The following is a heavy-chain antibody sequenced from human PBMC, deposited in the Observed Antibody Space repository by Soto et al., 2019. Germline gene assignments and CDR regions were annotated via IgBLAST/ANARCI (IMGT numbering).Heavy chain of an antibody. CDR2: ISGSGGST. V-gene: IGHV3-23*01. D-gene: IGHD3-22*01. CDR3: AKNCYDSSGYDY. J-gene: IGHJ4*02. CDR1: GFTFSNYA. Sequence: EVQLLESGGGLVQPGGSLRLSCAASGFTFSNYAMSWVRQVPGKGLEWVSTISGSGGSTYYADSVKGRFTISRDNSKNTLYLQMNSLRAEDKAVYFCAKNCYDSSGYDYWGQGTRVTVSS.